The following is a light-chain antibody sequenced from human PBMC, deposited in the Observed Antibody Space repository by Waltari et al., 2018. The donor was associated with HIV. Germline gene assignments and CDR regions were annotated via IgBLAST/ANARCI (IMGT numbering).Light chain of an antibody. V-gene: IGKV4-1*01. CDR1: QSVLYSSNNKNY. J-gene: IGKJ5*01. Sequence: DIVMTQSPDSLAVSLGERATINCKSSQSVLYSSNNKNYLAWYQQKPGQPPKLLIYWASTRESGVPDRFSGSGSGTDFTLTISSLQAEDVAFYYCQQYYSSRVTFGQGTRLEIK. CDR3: QQYYSSRVT. CDR2: WAS.